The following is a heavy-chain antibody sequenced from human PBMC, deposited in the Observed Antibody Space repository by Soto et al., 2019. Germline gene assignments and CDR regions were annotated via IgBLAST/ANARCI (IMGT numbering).Heavy chain of an antibody. J-gene: IGHJ4*02. Sequence: ASVKVSCKASGGTFSSYTISWVRQAPGQGLEWMGRIIPILGIANYAQKFQGRVTITRDTSASTAYMELSSLRSEDTAVYYCARDLGGWPDYWGQGTLVTGSS. D-gene: IGHD2-15*01. CDR3: ARDLGGWPDY. CDR2: IIPILGIA. CDR1: GGTFSSYT. V-gene: IGHV1-69*04.